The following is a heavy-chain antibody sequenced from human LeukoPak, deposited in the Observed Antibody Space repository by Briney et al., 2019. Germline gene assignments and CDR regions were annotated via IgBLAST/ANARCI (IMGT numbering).Heavy chain of an antibody. V-gene: IGHV3-30*04. J-gene: IGHJ4*02. Sequence: GGSLRLSCAASGFTFSSYAMHWVRQAPGKGLEWVAVISYDGGNKNYADSVKGRFTISRDNSKNTLYLQMNSLRAEDTAVYYCARDSLGDPTYYFDYWGQGTLVTVSS. CDR1: GFTFSSYA. D-gene: IGHD3-10*01. CDR3: ARDSLGDPTYYFDY. CDR2: ISYDGGNK.